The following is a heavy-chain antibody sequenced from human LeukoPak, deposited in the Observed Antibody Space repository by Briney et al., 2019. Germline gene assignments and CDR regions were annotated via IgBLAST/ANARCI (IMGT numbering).Heavy chain of an antibody. CDR2: INQDGSEK. J-gene: IGHJ4*02. CDR1: GFTFGTHW. V-gene: IGHV3-7*01. Sequence: GGSLRLSCAASGFTFGTHWMHWVRQAPGKGLEWVANINQDGSEKHYVDSVKGRFTISRDNSKNTLYLQMNSLRAEDTAVYYCASVYSITMIVSEASLGYWGQGTLVTVSS. CDR3: ASVYSITMIVSEASLGY. D-gene: IGHD3-22*01.